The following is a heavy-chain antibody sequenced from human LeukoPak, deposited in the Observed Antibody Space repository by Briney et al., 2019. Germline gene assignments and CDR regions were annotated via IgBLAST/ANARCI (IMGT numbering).Heavy chain of an antibody. J-gene: IGHJ6*02. CDR2: IHSGGNI. CDR1: GFTFSSYE. D-gene: IGHD1-1*01. V-gene: IGHV3-53*01. CDR3: ARDRGYAMDV. Sequence: GGSLRLSCAASGFTFSSYEMNWVRQAPGKGLEWVSIIHSGGNIYYADSVKGRFTISRDNSKNTLYLQMNSLRAEDTAVYYCARDRGYAMDVWGQGTTVTVSS.